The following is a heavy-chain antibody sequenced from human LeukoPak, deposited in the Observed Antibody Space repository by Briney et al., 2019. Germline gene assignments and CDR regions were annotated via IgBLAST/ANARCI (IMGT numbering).Heavy chain of an antibody. CDR1: GFTFSDYY. D-gene: IGHD2-21*02. CDR2: ISSSGTTI. Sequence: GGSLRLSCAASGFTFSDYYVTWIRQAPGKGLEWVSHISSSGTTIYYADSLKGRFTISRDNAKNSLYLQMNSLRAEDTAVYYCARVENIVVVTPFDYWGQGTLVTVSS. CDR3: ARVENIVVVTPFDY. J-gene: IGHJ4*02. V-gene: IGHV3-11*01.